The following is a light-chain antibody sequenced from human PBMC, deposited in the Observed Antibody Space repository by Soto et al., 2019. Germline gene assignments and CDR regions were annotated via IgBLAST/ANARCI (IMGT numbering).Light chain of an antibody. Sequence: QSVLTQPPSASGTPGPRVTISCSGSSSNIGSKTVNWYQQLPGTAPKLLIYSNKQRPSGVPDRFSGSKSGTSASLAISGLQSEDEADYYCAAWDDSLNGVVFGGGTKLTVL. J-gene: IGLJ2*01. CDR3: AAWDDSLNGVV. CDR2: SNK. V-gene: IGLV1-44*01. CDR1: SSNIGSKT.